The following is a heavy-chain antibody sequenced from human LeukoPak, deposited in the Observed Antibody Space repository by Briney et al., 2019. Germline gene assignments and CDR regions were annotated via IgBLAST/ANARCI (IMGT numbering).Heavy chain of an antibody. Sequence: PGGSLRLCCAASGITVSSNYMNWVRQAPGKGLEWVSVIYSGGSTYYADSVKGRFTISRDNSKNTVYLQMNSLRAEDTAVYYCARDLAHTQSFDIWGRGTMVTVSS. V-gene: IGHV3-53*01. D-gene: IGHD2-2*02. J-gene: IGHJ3*02. CDR1: GITVSSNY. CDR3: ARDLAHTQSFDI. CDR2: IYSGGST.